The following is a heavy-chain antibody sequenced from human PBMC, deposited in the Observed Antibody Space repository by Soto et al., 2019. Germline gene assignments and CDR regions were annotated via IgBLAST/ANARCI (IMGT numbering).Heavy chain of an antibody. J-gene: IGHJ4*02. CDR1: GYTFTSYY. CDR2: INPSGGRT. D-gene: IGHD2-21*02. V-gene: IGHV1-46*01. CDR3: ARGPSCGGDCYLFDY. Sequence: QVLLVQSGAEVTRPGASVKVSCKASGYTFTSYYMHWVRQALGQGREWMAMINPSGGRTKYAQIFQGRVTLTRDTSTDTVDMELSSLTSEDTAIYYCARGPSCGGDCYLFDYWGQGTQVTVSS.